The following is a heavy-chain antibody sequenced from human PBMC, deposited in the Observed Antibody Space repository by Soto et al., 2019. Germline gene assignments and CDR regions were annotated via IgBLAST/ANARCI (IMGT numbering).Heavy chain of an antibody. CDR1: GFTFSSYA. CDR2: ITRSGDAT. J-gene: IGHJ4*02. V-gene: IGHV3-23*01. CDR3: AKGTLGWCSGVTCYPFDS. D-gene: IGHD2-15*01. Sequence: EVQLLESGGGLEQPGGSLRLSCAASGFTFSSYAMTWVHQAPGKGLECVSVITRSGDATAYADSVKGRFTMSRDNSKNTLFLQMNSLRVEDTAVYYCAKGTLGWCSGVTCYPFDSWGQGTLVTVSS.